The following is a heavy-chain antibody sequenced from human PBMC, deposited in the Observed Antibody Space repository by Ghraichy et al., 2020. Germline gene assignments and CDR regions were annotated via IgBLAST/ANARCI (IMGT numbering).Heavy chain of an antibody. D-gene: IGHD1-26*01. J-gene: IGHJ4*02. CDR3: TRLVGYYFDY. V-gene: IGHV3-49*03. CDR1: GFTFGEYA. Sequence: GGSLRLSCPVSGFTFGEYAMSWFRQAPGKGLEWVGFIRSKTYGGTTEYAVSVKGRFTISRDDSKSIAYLQMNSLKAEDTAVYYCTRLVGYYFDYWDQGTLVTVSS. CDR2: IRSKTYGGTT.